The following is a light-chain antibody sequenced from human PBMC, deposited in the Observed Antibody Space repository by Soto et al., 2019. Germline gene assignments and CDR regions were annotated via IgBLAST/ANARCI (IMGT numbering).Light chain of an antibody. Sequence: EIVFTQSPGTLSLSPGERATLSCRASQSVSSSYLAWYQQKPGQAPRLLIYGASSRATGIPDRFSGSGSGTEFNLTISSLQSEDFGVYYCQQYNNWPRATFGGGTKVDI. V-gene: IGKV3-20*01. J-gene: IGKJ4*01. CDR1: QSVSSSY. CDR3: QQYNNWPRAT. CDR2: GAS.